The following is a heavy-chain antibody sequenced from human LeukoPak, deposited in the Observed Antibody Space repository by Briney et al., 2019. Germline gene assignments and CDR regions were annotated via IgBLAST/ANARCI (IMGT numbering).Heavy chain of an antibody. Sequence: SVKVSCKASGGTFSSYAISWVRQAPGQGLEWMGGIIPIFGTANYAQKFQGRVTITADESTSTAYIELSSLRSEDTAVYYCARDGYYDSRGSWFDPWGQGTLVTVSS. CDR2: IIPIFGTA. D-gene: IGHD3-22*01. J-gene: IGHJ5*02. CDR1: GGTFSSYA. CDR3: ARDGYYDSRGSWFDP. V-gene: IGHV1-69*13.